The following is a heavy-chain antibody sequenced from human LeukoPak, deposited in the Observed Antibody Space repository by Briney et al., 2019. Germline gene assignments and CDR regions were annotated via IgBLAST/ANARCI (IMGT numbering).Heavy chain of an antibody. CDR3: ASPASALGDYDHFDY. CDR1: GGTFSSYA. V-gene: IGHV1-69*06. Sequence: GASVKVSCKASGGTFSSYAISWVRQAPGQGLEWMGGIIPIFGTANYAQKFQGRVTITADKSTSTAYMELSSLRSEDTAVYYCASPASALGDYDHFDYRGQGTLVTVSS. D-gene: IGHD3-16*01. CDR2: IIPIFGTA. J-gene: IGHJ4*02.